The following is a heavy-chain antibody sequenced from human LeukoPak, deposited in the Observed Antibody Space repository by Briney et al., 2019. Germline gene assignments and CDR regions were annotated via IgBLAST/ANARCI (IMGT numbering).Heavy chain of an antibody. J-gene: IGHJ4*02. V-gene: IGHV1-18*01. CDR2: ISAYNGNT. Sequence: GASVKVSCKASGYTFTSYDINWVRQAPGQGLEWMGWISAYNGNTNYAQKLQGRVTMTTDTSTSTAYMELRSLRSDDTAVYYCARDASDYGFDYWGQGTLVTVSS. D-gene: IGHD4-17*01. CDR1: GYTFTSYD. CDR3: ARDASDYGFDY.